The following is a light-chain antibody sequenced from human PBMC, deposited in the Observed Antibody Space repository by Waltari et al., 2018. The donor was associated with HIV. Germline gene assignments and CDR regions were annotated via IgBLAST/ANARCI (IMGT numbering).Light chain of an antibody. V-gene: IGKV1-27*01. CDR2: DAS. Sequence: DVRVTQSPSSLSASVGDRVTITCRASQGISNFLALYQQKPGKVPKLLINDASVLQAEVPSRCSGSGSGTEFNLTISSLQTEDIGSYYCQKYDSGPVTFGPGTKLNIK. CDR1: QGISNF. CDR3: QKYDSGPVT. J-gene: IGKJ3*01.